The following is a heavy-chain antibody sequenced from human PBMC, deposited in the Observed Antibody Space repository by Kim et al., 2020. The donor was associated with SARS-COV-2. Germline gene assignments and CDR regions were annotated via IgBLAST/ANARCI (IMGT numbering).Heavy chain of an antibody. CDR1: GGSISSYY. J-gene: IGHJ6*02. Sequence: SETLSLTCTVSGGSISSYYWSWIRQPPGKGLEWIGYIYYSGSTNYNPSLKSRVTISVDTSKNQFSLKLSSVTAADTAVYYCARTATYSSSLGGHYYYYGMDVWGQGTTVTVSS. V-gene: IGHV4-59*13. D-gene: IGHD6-6*01. CDR3: ARTATYSSSLGGHYYYYGMDV. CDR2: IYYSGST.